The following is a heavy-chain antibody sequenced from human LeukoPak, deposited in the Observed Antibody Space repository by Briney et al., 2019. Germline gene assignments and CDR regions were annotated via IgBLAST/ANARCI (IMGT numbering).Heavy chain of an antibody. Sequence: SETLSLTCTVSGGSISSSGYYWGWIRQPPGKGLEWVGSVYYTGSTFYNPSLKSRVTTSVDTSKNHFSLNLSSVTAADTAVYYCASPPQSATYYYDSSGYYRYWYFDLWGRGTLVTVSS. CDR1: GGSISSSGYY. J-gene: IGHJ2*01. CDR3: ASPPQSATYYYDSSGYYRYWYFDL. D-gene: IGHD3-22*01. V-gene: IGHV4-39*02. CDR2: VYYTGST.